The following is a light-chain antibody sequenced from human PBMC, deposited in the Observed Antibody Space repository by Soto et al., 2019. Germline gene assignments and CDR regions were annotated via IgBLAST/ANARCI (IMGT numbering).Light chain of an antibody. CDR2: DVS. CDR1: SSDVGSYNL. J-gene: IGLJ1*01. V-gene: IGLV2-23*02. CDR3: CSYGGSSTYV. Sequence: QSVLTQPASVSGSPGQWITISCTGTSSDVGSYNLVSWYQQHPGKAPKLMIYDVSKRPSGVSNRFSGSKSGNTASLTISGLQAEEEADYYYCSYGGSSTYVFGTGTKLTVL.